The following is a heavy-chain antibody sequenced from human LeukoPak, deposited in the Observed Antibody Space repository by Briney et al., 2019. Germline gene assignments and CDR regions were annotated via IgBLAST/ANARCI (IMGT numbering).Heavy chain of an antibody. D-gene: IGHD2-15*01. V-gene: IGHV3-33*01. J-gene: IGHJ4*02. CDR2: IWYDGSNK. CDR1: GFTFSNYG. CDR3: AGFGYCNDGSCYFPLDY. Sequence: GGSLKLSCAASGFTFSNYGMHWVRQAPGKGLEWVAVIWYDGSNKYYADSVKGRFTISRDNSKNTLYLQMNSLRAEDTAVYYCAGFGYCNDGSCYFPLDYWGQGTLVTVSS.